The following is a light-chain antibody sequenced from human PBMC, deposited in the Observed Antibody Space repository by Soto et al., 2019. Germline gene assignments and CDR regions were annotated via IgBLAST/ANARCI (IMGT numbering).Light chain of an antibody. CDR3: DSYTSSSTYV. Sequence: QSALTQPASVSGSPGQSITISCTGTSSDIGGYNYVSWYQQHPGKAPKLMIYEVSNRPSGVSNRFSGSKSGHTASLTISGLQAEDEAHYYCDSYTSSSTYVFGTGTKVTVL. J-gene: IGLJ1*01. V-gene: IGLV2-14*01. CDR2: EVS. CDR1: SSDIGGYNY.